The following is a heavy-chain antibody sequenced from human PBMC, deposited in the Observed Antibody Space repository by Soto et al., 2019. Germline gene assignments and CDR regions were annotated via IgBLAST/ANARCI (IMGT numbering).Heavy chain of an antibody. J-gene: IGHJ6*02. CDR1: GYTFTSYG. V-gene: IGHV1-18*04. CDR3: ARTRMGYFWSGYYTPYYYGMDV. D-gene: IGHD3-3*01. CDR2: ISAYNGNT. Sequence: VASVKVSCKASGYTFTSYGICWVRQAPGQGLEWMGWISAYNGNTNYAQKLQGRVTMTTDTSTSTAYMELRSLRSDDTAVYYCARTRMGYFWSGYYTPYYYGMDVWGQGTTVTVSS.